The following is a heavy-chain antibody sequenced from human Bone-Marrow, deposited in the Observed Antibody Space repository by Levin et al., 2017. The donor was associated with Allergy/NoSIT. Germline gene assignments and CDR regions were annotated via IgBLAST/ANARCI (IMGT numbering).Heavy chain of an antibody. J-gene: IGHJ4*02. Sequence: SVKVSCKASGGSFSTHPISWVRQAPGQGLEWIGGFIPVLKTANYAHKFRGRVTITADEAAITAFMELSSLKSDDTAVYYCARLVAAGNDPNDYWGQGTQVTVSS. CDR1: GGSFSTHP. D-gene: IGHD6-13*01. CDR2: FIPVLKTA. V-gene: IGHV1-69*13. CDR3: ARLVAAGNDPNDY.